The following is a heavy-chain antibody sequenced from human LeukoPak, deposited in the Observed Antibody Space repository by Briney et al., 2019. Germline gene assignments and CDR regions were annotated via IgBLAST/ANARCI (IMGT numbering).Heavy chain of an antibody. Sequence: GGSLRLSCAASGFTFSSYGMHWVRQAPGKGLEWVAVIWYDGSNKYYADSVKGRFTISRDNSKNTLYLQMNSLRAEDTAVNYWAKSSAALPGYWGQGTLVTVSS. D-gene: IGHD2-2*01. V-gene: IGHV3-33*06. CDR2: IWYDGSNK. CDR1: GFTFSSYG. CDR3: AKSSAALPGY. J-gene: IGHJ4*02.